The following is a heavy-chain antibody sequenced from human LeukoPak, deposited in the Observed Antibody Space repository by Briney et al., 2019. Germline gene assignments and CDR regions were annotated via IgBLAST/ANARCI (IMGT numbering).Heavy chain of an antibody. D-gene: IGHD6-13*01. V-gene: IGHV3-21*01. CDR3: ARRGTLAATGNWFDP. CDR1: GFTFSSYS. J-gene: IGHJ5*02. Sequence: GGSLRLSCAASGFTFSSYSMNWVRQAPGKGLEWVSSISSSSSYIYYADSVKGRFTISRDNAKNSLYLQMNSLRAEDTAVYYCARRGTLAATGNWFDPWGQGTLVTVSS. CDR2: ISSSSSYI.